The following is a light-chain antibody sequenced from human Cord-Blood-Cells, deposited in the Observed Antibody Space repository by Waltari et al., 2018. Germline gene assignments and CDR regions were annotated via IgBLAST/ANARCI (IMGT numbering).Light chain of an antibody. Sequence: QSALTQPASVSGSPGQSITISCTGTSSDVGGYNYVSWYQQHPGKAPKLMIYEVSNRASGVSNRFSDSKSGNTASLTISGLQAEDEADYYCSSDTSSSTLYVFGTGTKVTVL. CDR3: SSDTSSSTLYV. CDR1: SSDVGGYNY. V-gene: IGLV2-14*01. CDR2: EVS. J-gene: IGLJ1*01.